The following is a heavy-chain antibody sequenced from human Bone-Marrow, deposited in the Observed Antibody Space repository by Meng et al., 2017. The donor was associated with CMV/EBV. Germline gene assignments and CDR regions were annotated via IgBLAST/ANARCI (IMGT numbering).Heavy chain of an antibody. V-gene: IGHV3-23*01. CDR1: GFTFSTYA. Sequence: GESLKISCAASGFTFSTYAMSWVRQAPGKGLEWVSAISGSGTSTYYADSVKGRFTISRDNSKNTLYLQMNSLRVEDTAVYDCARNIVRGYYDFWSGYYTGGYFDYWGQGTLVTVSS. CDR3: ARNIVRGYYDFWSGYYTGGYFDY. D-gene: IGHD3-3*01. J-gene: IGHJ4*02. CDR2: ISGSGTST.